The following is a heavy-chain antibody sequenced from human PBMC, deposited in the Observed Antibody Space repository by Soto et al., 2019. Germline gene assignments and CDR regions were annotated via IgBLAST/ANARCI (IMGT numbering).Heavy chain of an antibody. CDR2: ISAYNGHT. CDR1: GYTFTNYG. V-gene: IGHV1-18*01. CDR3: ARLKIVVVVAATRKGFYYGMDV. D-gene: IGHD2-15*01. J-gene: IGHJ6*02. Sequence: QVQLVQSGAEVKKPGASVKVSCKASGYTFTNYGISWVRQAPGQGLEWMGWISAYNGHTNYAQKLQGRVTMTTDTSKNTAYMELRSLRSDDTAVYYCARLKIVVVVAATRKGFYYGMDVWGQGTTVTVSS.